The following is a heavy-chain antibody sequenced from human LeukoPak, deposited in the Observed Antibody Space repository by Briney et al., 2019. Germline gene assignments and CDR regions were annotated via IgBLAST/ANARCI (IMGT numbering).Heavy chain of an antibody. CDR2: ISYDGSNK. CDR3: ARDIVVVPAAMYYYGMDV. D-gene: IGHD2-2*01. CDR1: GFTFSSYA. Sequence: GGCLRLSCAASGFTFSSYAMHWVRQAPGKGLEWVAVISYDGSNKYYADSVKGRFTISRDNSKNTLYLQMNSLRAEDTAVYYCARDIVVVPAAMYYYGMDVWGQGTTVTVSS. J-gene: IGHJ6*02. V-gene: IGHV3-30-3*01.